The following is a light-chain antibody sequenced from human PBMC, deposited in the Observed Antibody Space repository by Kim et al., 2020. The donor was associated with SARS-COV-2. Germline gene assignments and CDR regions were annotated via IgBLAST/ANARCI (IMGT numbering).Light chain of an antibody. CDR2: QDS. J-gene: IGLJ2*01. CDR1: KLGDKY. V-gene: IGLV3-1*01. CDR3: QAWDSSTGVV. Sequence: VSPRQTASITSSGDKLGDKYVCWYQQKPGQSPVLVIYQDSKRPAGIPGGFSCSNSGNAATLTISGTQAMDEADYYCQAWDSSTGVVFGGGTQLTVL.